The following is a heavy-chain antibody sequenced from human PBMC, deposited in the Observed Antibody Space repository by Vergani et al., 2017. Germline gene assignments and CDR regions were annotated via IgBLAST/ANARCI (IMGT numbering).Heavy chain of an antibody. Sequence: QLQLQESGPGLVKPSETLSLTCTVSGGSISSSSYYWGWIRQPPGKGLEWIGSIYYSGSTYYNPSLKSRVTISVDTSKNQFSLKLSSVTAADTAVYYCARATYYYDSSGYRQYYFDYWGQGTLVTVSS. CDR3: ARATYYYDSSGYRQYYFDY. CDR2: IYYSGST. V-gene: IGHV4-39*01. D-gene: IGHD3-22*01. J-gene: IGHJ4*02. CDR1: GGSISSSSYY.